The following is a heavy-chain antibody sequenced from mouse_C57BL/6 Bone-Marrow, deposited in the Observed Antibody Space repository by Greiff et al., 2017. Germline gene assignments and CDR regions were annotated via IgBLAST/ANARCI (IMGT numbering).Heavy chain of an antibody. J-gene: IGHJ2*01. V-gene: IGHV5-6*01. CDR1: GFTFSSYG. CDR2: ISSGGSYT. D-gene: IGHD2-2*01. Sequence: EVKLQESGGDLVKPGGSLKLSCAASGFTFSSYGMSWVRQTPDKRLEWVATISSGGSYTYYPDSVKGRFTISRDNAKNTLYLQMSSLKSEDTAMYYCARHGRIYYGYDEGDYWGQGTTLTVSS. CDR3: ARHGRIYYGYDEGDY.